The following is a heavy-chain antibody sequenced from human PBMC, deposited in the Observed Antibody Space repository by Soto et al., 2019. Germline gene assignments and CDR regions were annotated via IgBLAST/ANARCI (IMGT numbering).Heavy chain of an antibody. Sequence: PGGSLRLSCVYSGDTFNSNAMSWVRQPPGKCLERVSGISASGGTIHETDSVNDRLTISRDNGKNYLYLEMKSLRFDDTGLYYCAKDKGGVWSVPTGGYYPYYGMDVWGQGTTVSVSS. CDR1: GDTFNSNA. V-gene: IGHV3-23*01. CDR2: ISASGGTI. J-gene: IGHJ6*02. CDR3: AKDKGGVWSVPTGGYYPYYGMDV. D-gene: IGHD3-22*01.